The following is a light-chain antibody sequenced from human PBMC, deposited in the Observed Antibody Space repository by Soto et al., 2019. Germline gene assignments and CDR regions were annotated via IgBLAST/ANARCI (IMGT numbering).Light chain of an antibody. CDR2: PAS. Sequence: DIQMTQSPSISASVGDRVTITCRASQPISSWLAWYQQVPGQAPYLLIYPASTLQSGVPSRFSGSGSGTDFTLTISCLQSEDFATYYCQQYYSFPWTFGQGTKVDI. V-gene: IGKV1-12*01. CDR3: QQYYSFPWT. J-gene: IGKJ1*01. CDR1: QPISSW.